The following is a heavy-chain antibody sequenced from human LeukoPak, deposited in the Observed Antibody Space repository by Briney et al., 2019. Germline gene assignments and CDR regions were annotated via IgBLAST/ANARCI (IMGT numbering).Heavy chain of an antibody. CDR1: GYSLSELS. D-gene: IGHD1-26*01. V-gene: IGHV1-24*01. J-gene: IGHJ5*01. CDR3: ATEKDLLLDS. Sequence: GASVKVSCKVSGYSLSELSTRWVRQAPGQGLEWMGGFDPGDDETIYAQKFQGRVTMTEDTSTDTAYLELSSLRSEDTAVYFCATEKDLLLDSWGQGTPVTVSS. CDR2: FDPGDDET.